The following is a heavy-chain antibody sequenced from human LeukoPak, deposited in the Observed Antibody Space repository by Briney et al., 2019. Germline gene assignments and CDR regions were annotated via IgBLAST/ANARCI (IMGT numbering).Heavy chain of an antibody. V-gene: IGHV1-18*01. J-gene: IGHJ4*02. CDR3: ARVMGYYYDSSGYRFDY. D-gene: IGHD3-22*01. CDR2: ISAYNGNA. CDR1: GYTFTSYG. Sequence: ASVKVSCKASGYTFTSYGISWVRQAPGQGLEWMGWISAYNGNANYAQKLQGRVTMTTDTSTSTAYMELRSPRSDDTAVYYCARVMGYYYDSSGYRFDYWGQGTLVTVSS.